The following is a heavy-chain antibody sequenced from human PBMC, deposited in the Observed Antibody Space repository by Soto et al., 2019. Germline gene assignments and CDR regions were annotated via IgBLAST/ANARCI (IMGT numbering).Heavy chain of an antibody. V-gene: IGHV3-30*15. CDR1: GSFFVTNA. CDR3: SIVRVADSALDH. D-gene: IGHD3-10*02. CDR2: LSYDGSET. J-gene: IGHJ4*02. Sequence: GGSLDLSCLGPGSFFVTNACQWAGRTPGKGLEWVAFLSYDGSETFYADSVKGRFTVSRDNSKNTLFLHMRNLRRDDTAVYYCSIVRVADSALDHWGQGTLVTVSS.